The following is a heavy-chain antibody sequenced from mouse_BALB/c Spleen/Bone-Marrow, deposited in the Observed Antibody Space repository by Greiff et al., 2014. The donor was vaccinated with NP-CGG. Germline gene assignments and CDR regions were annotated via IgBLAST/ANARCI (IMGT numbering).Heavy chain of an antibody. Sequence: DVQLVESGGGLVQPGGSLKLSCATSGFTFSDYYMYWVRQTPEKRLEWVAYISNGGGSTYYPDTVKGRFTISRDNAKNTLYLQMSRLKSEDTAMYYWARQGGTEYYAMDYWGQGTSVTVSS. J-gene: IGHJ4*01. CDR2: ISNGGGST. D-gene: IGHD3-3*01. CDR1: GFTFSDYY. V-gene: IGHV5-12*02. CDR3: ARQGGTEYYAMDY.